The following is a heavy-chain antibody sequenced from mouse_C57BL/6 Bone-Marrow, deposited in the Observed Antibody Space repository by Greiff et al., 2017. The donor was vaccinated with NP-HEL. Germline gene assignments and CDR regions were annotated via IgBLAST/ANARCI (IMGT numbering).Heavy chain of an antibody. Sequence: QVQLKQPGAELVKPGASVKLSCKASGYTFTSYWMHWVKQRPGQGLEWIGMIHPNSGSTNYNEKFKSKATLTVDKSSSTAYMQLSSLTSEDSAVYYCARWITTVPWFAYWGQGTLVTVSA. CDR1: GYTFTSYW. CDR2: IHPNSGST. CDR3: ARWITTVPWFAY. D-gene: IGHD1-1*01. J-gene: IGHJ3*01. V-gene: IGHV1-64*01.